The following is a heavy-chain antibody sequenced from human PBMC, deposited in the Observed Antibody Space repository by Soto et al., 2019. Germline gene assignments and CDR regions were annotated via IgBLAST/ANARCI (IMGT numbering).Heavy chain of an antibody. CDR3: TTEPPSLANYYYYYGMDV. V-gene: IGHV3-15*07. Sequence: GGSLRLSCAASGFTFSNAWMNWVRQAPGKGLEWVGRIKSKTDGGTTDYAAPVKGRFTISRDDSKNTLYLQMNSLKTEDTAVYYCTTEPPSLANYYYYYGMDVWGQGTTVTVSS. CDR1: GFTFSNAW. CDR2: IKSKTDGGTT. D-gene: IGHD2-21*01. J-gene: IGHJ6*02.